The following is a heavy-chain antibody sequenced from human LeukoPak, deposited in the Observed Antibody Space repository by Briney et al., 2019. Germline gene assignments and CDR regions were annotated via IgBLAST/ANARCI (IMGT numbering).Heavy chain of an antibody. Sequence: GASVKVSCKASGYTFTSYYMHWVRQAPGQGLEWMGWINPNSGGTNYAQKFQGRVTMTRDTSISTAYMELSRLRSDDTAVYYCARGLIDSSWYTLPHDYCGQGNLITVSS. V-gene: IGHV1-2*02. CDR1: GYTFTSYY. J-gene: IGHJ4*02. CDR3: ARGLIDSSWYTLPHDY. D-gene: IGHD6-13*01. CDR2: INPNSGGT.